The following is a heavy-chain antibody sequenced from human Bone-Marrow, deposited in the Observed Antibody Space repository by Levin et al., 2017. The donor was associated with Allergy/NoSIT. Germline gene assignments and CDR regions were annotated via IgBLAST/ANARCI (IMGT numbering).Heavy chain of an antibody. D-gene: IGHD4-17*01. Sequence: RPGGSLRLSCSASGFSFKSYAMMWVRQAPGKGLEWVSYISDSGTTIYYADSVKGRFTISRDNAMNSLFLQMNSLRPEDTATYYCARDVTADYFDFGYFDCWGQGALVTVSS. V-gene: IGHV3-48*03. CDR2: ISDSGTTI. J-gene: IGHJ4*02. CDR3: ARDVTADYFDFGYFDC. CDR1: GFSFKSYA.